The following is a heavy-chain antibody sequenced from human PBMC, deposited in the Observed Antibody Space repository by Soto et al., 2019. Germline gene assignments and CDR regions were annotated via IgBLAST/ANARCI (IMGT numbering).Heavy chain of an antibody. CDR3: ARDEYNNGRNWLNP. CDR1: GYSFSNSG. D-gene: IGHD2-8*01. V-gene: IGHV1-18*01. CDR2: TSTYNGNT. Sequence: ASVKVSCKASGYSFSNSGFSWMRQAPGQGLEWMGWTSTYNGNTNYAQKFRGRLSMTRDTSTTTAFMELTTLRSDDTAVYYCARDEYNNGRNWLNPWGQGTLVTVSS. J-gene: IGHJ5*02.